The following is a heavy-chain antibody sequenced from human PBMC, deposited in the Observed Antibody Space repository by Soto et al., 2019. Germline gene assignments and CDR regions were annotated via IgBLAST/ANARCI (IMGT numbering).Heavy chain of an antibody. CDR3: ARGSSGYISSWYYFDY. J-gene: IGHJ4*02. V-gene: IGHV3-23*01. CDR2: ISGIGGST. D-gene: IGHD6-13*01. CDR1: GFTFTDYA. Sequence: GSLRLSFAASGFTFTDYALSWVRQAPGKGLEWVATISGIGGSTYLADSVKGRLSISRDNSKNTVSLLMNSLRAEDTAVYFCARGSSGYISSWYYFDYWGRGTLVTVSS.